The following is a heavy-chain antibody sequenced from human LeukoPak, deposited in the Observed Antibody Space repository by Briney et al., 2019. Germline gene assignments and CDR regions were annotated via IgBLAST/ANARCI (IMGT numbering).Heavy chain of an antibody. D-gene: IGHD6-13*01. CDR3: ARGDGGIAAAGPYRPMDV. Sequence: ASVKVSCKASGYTFTSYDINWVRQASGQGLEWMGWMNPNTGNTGYAQKFQGRVTITRNTSISTVYMELSSLRSEDTAVYYCARGDGGIAAAGPYRPMDVWGKGTTVTVSS. CDR2: MNPNTGNT. V-gene: IGHV1-8*03. J-gene: IGHJ6*04. CDR1: GYTFTSYD.